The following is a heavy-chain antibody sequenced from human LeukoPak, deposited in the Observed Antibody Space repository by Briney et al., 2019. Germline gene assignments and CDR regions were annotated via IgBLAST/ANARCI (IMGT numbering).Heavy chain of an antibody. CDR2: IYYSGST. D-gene: IGHD6-19*01. J-gene: IGHJ6*02. CDR3: ASFNGGGWFGMDV. Sequence: SETLSLTCTVSGGSISSYYWSWIRQPPGKGLEWIGYIYYSGSTNYNPSLKSRVTISVDTSKNQFPLKLSSVTAADTAVYYCASFNGGGWFGMDVWGQGTTVTVSS. V-gene: IGHV4-59*08. CDR1: GGSISSYY.